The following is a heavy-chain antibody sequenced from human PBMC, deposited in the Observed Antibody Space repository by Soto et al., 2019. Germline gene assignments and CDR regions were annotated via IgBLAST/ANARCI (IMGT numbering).Heavy chain of an antibody. V-gene: IGHV3-21*01. CDR2: ISSSSSYI. Sequence: EVQLVESGGGLVKPGGSLRLSCAASGFTFSSYSMNWVRQAPGKGLEWVSSISSSSSYIYYADSVKGRFTISRDNAKNSLYLQVNSLRAEDTAVYYCARDPSVVVTAHRDYYYYGMDVW. J-gene: IGHJ6*01. D-gene: IGHD2-21*02. CDR3: ARDPSVVVTAHRDYYYYGMDV. CDR1: GFTFSSYS.